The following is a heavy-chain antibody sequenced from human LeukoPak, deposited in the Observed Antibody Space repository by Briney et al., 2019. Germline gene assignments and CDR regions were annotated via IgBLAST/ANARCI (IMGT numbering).Heavy chain of an antibody. J-gene: IGHJ5*02. D-gene: IGHD6-19*01. V-gene: IGHV1-46*01. Sequence: ASVKVSCKASGYTFTSYYMHWVRQAPGQGLEWMGIINPSGGSTSYAQKFQGRVTMTRGTSISTAYMELSRLRSDDTAVYYCARDLSSGWYGGFDPWGQGTLVTVSS. CDR2: INPSGGST. CDR1: GYTFTSYY. CDR3: ARDLSSGWYGGFDP.